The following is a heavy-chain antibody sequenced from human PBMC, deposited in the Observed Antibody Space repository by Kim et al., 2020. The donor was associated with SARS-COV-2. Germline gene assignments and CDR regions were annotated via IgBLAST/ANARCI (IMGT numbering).Heavy chain of an antibody. Sequence: ADTVKGRFDISTDNSQNSLYLQMNSLRDEDTAVYYCAGQYYYDSSGSLVYWGQGTLVTVSS. D-gene: IGHD3-22*01. J-gene: IGHJ4*02. CDR3: AGQYYYDSSGSLVY. V-gene: IGHV3-48*02.